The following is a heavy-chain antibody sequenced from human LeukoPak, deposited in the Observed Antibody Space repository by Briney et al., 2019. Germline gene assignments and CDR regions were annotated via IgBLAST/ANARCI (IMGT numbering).Heavy chain of an antibody. CDR2: TSSDLNVK. V-gene: IGHV3-30-3*01. D-gene: IGHD3-10*01. Sequence: XVIHWVRQXXXXGLEWVAVTSSDLNVKLYADSVKGRFTISRDNSRSTLYLQMNSLRPEDTAIYYCAREGYYGSGSPPSLYFDYWGQGTLVTVSS. CDR1: XV. CDR3: AREGYYGSGSPPSLYFDY. J-gene: IGHJ4*02.